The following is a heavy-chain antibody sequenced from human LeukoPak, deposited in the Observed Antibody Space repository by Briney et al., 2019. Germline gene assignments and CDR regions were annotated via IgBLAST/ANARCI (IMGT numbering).Heavy chain of an antibody. CDR2: IYYSGST. D-gene: IGHD3-3*01. V-gene: IGHV4-39*01. Sequence: SETLSLTCAVSGDSVTSSNWWSWVRQPPGKGLEWIGSIYYSGSTYYNPSLKSRVTISVDTSKNQFSLKLSSVTAADTAVYYCARAYDFWSAPDYWGQGTLVTVSS. J-gene: IGHJ4*02. CDR3: ARAYDFWSAPDY. CDR1: GDSVTSSNW.